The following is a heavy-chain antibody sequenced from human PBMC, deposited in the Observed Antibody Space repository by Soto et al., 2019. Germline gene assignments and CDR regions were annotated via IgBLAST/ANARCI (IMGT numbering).Heavy chain of an antibody. CDR1: GFTFSSYA. CDR3: AREGGLWVAAAAGTGYYYGMDV. CDR2: ISYDGSNK. Sequence: GVSLRLSCAASGFTFSSYAMHWVRQAPGKGLEWVAVISYDGSNKYYADSVKGRFTISRDNSKNTLYLQMNSLRAEDTAVYYCAREGGLWVAAAAGTGYYYGMDVWGQGTTVTVSS. J-gene: IGHJ6*02. D-gene: IGHD6-13*01. V-gene: IGHV3-30-3*01.